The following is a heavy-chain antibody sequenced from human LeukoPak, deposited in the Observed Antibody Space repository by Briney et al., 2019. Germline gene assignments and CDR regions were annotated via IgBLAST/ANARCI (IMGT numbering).Heavy chain of an antibody. CDR1: GGSISSYY. CDR2: IYYSGST. D-gene: IGHD3-10*01. V-gene: IGHV4-59*08. CDR3: ARVPYYGSGTHYYYYYGMDV. Sequence: PSETLSLTCTVSGGSISSYYWSWIRQPPGKGLEWIGYIYYSGSTNYNPSLKSRVTISVDTSKNQFSLKLSSVTAADTAVYYCARVPYYGSGTHYYYYYGMDVWGQGTTVTVSS. J-gene: IGHJ6*02.